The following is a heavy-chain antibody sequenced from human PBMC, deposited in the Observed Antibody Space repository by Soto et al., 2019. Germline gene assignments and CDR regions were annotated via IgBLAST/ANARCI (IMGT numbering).Heavy chain of an antibody. CDR3: GREGGFGLRGGYYYGMDV. V-gene: IGHV1-46*03. Sequence: ASVKVSCKASGYTFTSYAMHWVRQAPGQGLEWMGIINPSGGSTSYAQKFQGRVTMTRDTSTSTVYMELSSLRSEDTAVYYCGREGGFGLRGGYYYGMDVWGQGTTVTVSS. CDR2: INPSGGST. D-gene: IGHD3-10*01. CDR1: GYTFTSYA. J-gene: IGHJ6*02.